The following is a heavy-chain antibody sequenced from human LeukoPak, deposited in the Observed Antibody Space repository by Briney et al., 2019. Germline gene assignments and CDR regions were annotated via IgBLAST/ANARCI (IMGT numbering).Heavy chain of an antibody. J-gene: IGHJ4*02. V-gene: IGHV3-33*06. CDR1: GFTFSSYG. CDR2: IWYSGSNK. Sequence: GGSLRLSCAASGFTFSSYGMHWVRQAPGKGLEWVAVIWYSGSNKYYADSVKGQFTISRDNSKNTLYLQMNSLRAEDTAIYYCAKKGCTSISCYNNFWGQGTLVTVSS. D-gene: IGHD2-2*02. CDR3: AKKGCTSISCYNNF.